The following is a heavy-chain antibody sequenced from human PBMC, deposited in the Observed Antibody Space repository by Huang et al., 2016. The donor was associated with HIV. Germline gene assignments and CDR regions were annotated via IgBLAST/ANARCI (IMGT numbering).Heavy chain of an antibody. Sequence: DVQLVESGGGLVKPGGSLRLSCAASGFSFDSFAMHWVRQAQGKGREGVASITGRSSVKAYAVSLTGRFTVSRDNAKNSLDLQMNSLRPEDTAVYYCVRENYGSGSTLHWFDPWGQGTLVTVSS. J-gene: IGHJ5*02. CDR1: GFSFDSFA. CDR2: ITGRSSVK. CDR3: VRENYGSGSTLHWFDP. D-gene: IGHD3-10*01. V-gene: IGHV3-21*01.